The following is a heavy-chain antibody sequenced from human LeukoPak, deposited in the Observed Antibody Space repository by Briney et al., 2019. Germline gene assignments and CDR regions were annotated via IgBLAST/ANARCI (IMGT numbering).Heavy chain of an antibody. D-gene: IGHD7-27*01. CDR2: ISTTSGYI. CDR3: ARDSGAGGYFYYYYMDV. Sequence: KPGGSLRLSCAASGFTFSTYSMNWVRQAPGKGLEWVSSISTTSGYIYYADSVRGRFTISRDNARNSLYLQINSLRPEDTAVYYCARDSGAGGYFYYYYMDVWGKGTTVTVSS. V-gene: IGHV3-21*01. J-gene: IGHJ6*03. CDR1: GFTFSTYS.